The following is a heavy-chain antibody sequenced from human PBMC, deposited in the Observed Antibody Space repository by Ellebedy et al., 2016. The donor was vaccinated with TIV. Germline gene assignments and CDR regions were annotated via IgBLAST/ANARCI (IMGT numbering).Heavy chain of an antibody. V-gene: IGHV3-30*02. J-gene: IGHJ4*02. CDR1: GFTFSSYS. Sequence: GESLKISCAASGFTFSSYSMNWVRQAPGKGLEWVAFIRYGGTNKYYADSVKGRFTISRDNSKDTLYLQMNSLRAEDTAVYYCAKDYLTYGSGTYCPDYWGQGTLVTVSS. D-gene: IGHD3-10*01. CDR3: AKDYLTYGSGTYCPDY. CDR2: IRYGGTNK.